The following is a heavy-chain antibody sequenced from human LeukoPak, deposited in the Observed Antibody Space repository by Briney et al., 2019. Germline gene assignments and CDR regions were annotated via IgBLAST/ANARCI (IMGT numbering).Heavy chain of an antibody. Sequence: SVKVSCKASGGTFSSYAINWVRQSPGQGLEWMGGIIPIFGTANYAQKFQGRVTITADKSTSTAYMELSSLRSEDTAVYYCARAGEGDFWSGFYYYMDVWGKGTTVTISS. CDR3: ARAGEGDFWSGFYYYMDV. J-gene: IGHJ6*03. V-gene: IGHV1-69*06. CDR1: GGTFSSYA. CDR2: IIPIFGTA. D-gene: IGHD3-3*01.